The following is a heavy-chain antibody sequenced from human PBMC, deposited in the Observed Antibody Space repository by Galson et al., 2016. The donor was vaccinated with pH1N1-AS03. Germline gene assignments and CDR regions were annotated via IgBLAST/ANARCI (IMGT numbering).Heavy chain of an antibody. D-gene: IGHD3-22*01. CDR3: ARNSYEDVDLQGFYFDY. CDR2: IKKDGSDK. V-gene: IGHV3-7*03. J-gene: IGHJ4*02. CDR1: EFTFSTYW. Sequence: SLRLSCAASEFTFSTYWMTWVRQAPGKGLEWVANIKKDGSDKSYVDSVKGRFTISRDNAKNSVFLQMYSLETEDTAVYYCARNSYEDVDLQGFYFDYWGQGTLVTVSS.